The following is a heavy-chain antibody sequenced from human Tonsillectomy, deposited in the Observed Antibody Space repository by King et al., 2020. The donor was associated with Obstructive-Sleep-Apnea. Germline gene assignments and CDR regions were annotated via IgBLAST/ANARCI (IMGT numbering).Heavy chain of an antibody. J-gene: IGHJ5*02. V-gene: IGHV2-70*01. CDR2: IDCDEDK. CDR3: ARLVLGIAAWFDP. CDR1: GFSLSTSGMC. D-gene: IGHD6-13*01. Sequence: VTLKESGPALVKPTQTLTLTCTFSGFSLSTSGMCVSWIRQPPGKALEWLALIDCDEDKYYSTSLRTRLTISKDTSTNQVVLKMTNMDPVDTATNYCARLVLGIAAWFDPWGQGTLVTVSS.